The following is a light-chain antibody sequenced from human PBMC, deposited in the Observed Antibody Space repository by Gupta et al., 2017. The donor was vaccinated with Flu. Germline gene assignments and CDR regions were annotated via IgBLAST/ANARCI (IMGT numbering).Light chain of an antibody. V-gene: IGLV3-21*02. Sequence: SYVLTQAPSVSVAPGQTARTTCGGNNIGSKSVHWYQQKPGQDPVLVVNDESDWPSGIPERFSGATYTNTATPPTSRVEAGDEADDYCQVWDTSSDHLVFGGGTKLTVL. CDR1: NIGSKS. J-gene: IGLJ2*01. CDR3: QVWDTSSDHLV. CDR2: DES.